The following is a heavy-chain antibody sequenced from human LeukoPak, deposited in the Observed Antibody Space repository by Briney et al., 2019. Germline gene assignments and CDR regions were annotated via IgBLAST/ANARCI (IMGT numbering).Heavy chain of an antibody. J-gene: IGHJ4*02. D-gene: IGHD3-10*01. Sequence: PSETLSLTCDVSGGSMSSSNWWSWIRQPPGKGLEWIGYIYYSGSTNYNPSLKSRVTISVDTSKNQFSLKLSSVTAADTAVYYCARIMVRGVNDYWGQGTLVTVSS. CDR2: IYYSGST. CDR3: ARIMVRGVNDY. V-gene: IGHV4-59*01. CDR1: GGSMSSSNW.